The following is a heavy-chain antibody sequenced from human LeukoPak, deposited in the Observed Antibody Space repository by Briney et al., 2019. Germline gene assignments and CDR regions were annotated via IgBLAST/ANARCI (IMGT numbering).Heavy chain of an antibody. J-gene: IGHJ3*02. V-gene: IGHV4-59*08. D-gene: IGHD3-22*01. Sequence: TSETLSLTCTVSGGSISSYYWSWIRQPPGKGLEWIGYIYYSGSTNYNPSLKSRVTISVDTSKNQFSLKLSSVTAADTAVYYCARHPTFYDSSGYRHAGAFDIWGQGTMVTVSS. CDR2: IYYSGST. CDR1: GGSISSYY. CDR3: ARHPTFYDSSGYRHAGAFDI.